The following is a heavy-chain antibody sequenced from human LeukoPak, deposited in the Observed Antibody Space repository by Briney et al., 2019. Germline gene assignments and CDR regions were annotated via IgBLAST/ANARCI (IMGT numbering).Heavy chain of an antibody. CDR2: ISNDGTEK. D-gene: IGHD2-8*02. CDR1: GFTFSAYV. J-gene: IGHJ4*01. Sequence: PGRSLRLSCAASGFTFSAYVMHWVRQAPGKGLECVAVISNDGTEKYYADSVKGRFSISRDNYKNTLYLQMSGLRAEDTAVYYCVRDGGYTGGWTYGAGDYWGQGTLVTVSS. CDR3: VRDGGYTGGWTYGAGDY. V-gene: IGHV3-30*03.